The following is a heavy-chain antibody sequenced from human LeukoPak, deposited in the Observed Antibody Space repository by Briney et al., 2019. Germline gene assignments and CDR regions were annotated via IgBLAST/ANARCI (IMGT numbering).Heavy chain of an antibody. J-gene: IGHJ4*01. V-gene: IGHV3-11*01. CDR3: STDPRLLIY. Sequence: PGGSLRLSCVVSGFGFSDSYMTWIRQTPGKGLKWLAYISGSGSDIYYADSVKGRFTISRDNAKNSLYLQMNSLRPDDTALYYCSTDPRLLIYWGHGTLVTVSS. CDR2: ISGSGSDI. D-gene: IGHD2-8*01. CDR1: GFGFSDSY.